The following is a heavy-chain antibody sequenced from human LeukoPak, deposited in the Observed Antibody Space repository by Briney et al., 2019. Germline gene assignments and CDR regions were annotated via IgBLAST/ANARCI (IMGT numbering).Heavy chain of an antibody. J-gene: IGHJ4*02. Sequence: ETLSLTCTVSGDSISSSSYYWGWVRQAPGKGLEWVSSISSSSSYIYYADSVKGRFTISRDNAKNSLYLQMNSLRAEDTAVYYCFSGSYQTDYWGQGTLVTVSS. CDR3: FSGSYQTDY. V-gene: IGHV3-21*01. CDR1: GDSISSSSYY. CDR2: ISSSSSYI. D-gene: IGHD1-26*01.